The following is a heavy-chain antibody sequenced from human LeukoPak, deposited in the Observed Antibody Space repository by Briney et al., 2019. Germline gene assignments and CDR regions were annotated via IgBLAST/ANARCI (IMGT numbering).Heavy chain of an antibody. J-gene: IGHJ4*02. CDR2: IKQVVSEK. V-gene: IGHV3-7*04. CDR1: GFTFNSYW. Sequence: GGSLRLSCAASGFTFNSYWMSWVRQAPGKGLEWVATIKQVVSEKFYADSVEGRFTISRANARNTLYLQMDSLRVEDTAVYYCARAGSAWHPDYWGQGTLVTASS. CDR3: ARAGSAWHPDY. D-gene: IGHD6-19*01.